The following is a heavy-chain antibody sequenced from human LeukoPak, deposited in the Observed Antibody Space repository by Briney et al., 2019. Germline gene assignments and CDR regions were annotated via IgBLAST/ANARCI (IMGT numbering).Heavy chain of an antibody. V-gene: IGHV4-59*08. D-gene: IGHD3-22*01. CDR1: GGSISGYY. CDR2: IFSSGST. CDR3: ARHYYDRSDSYSFDY. J-gene: IGHJ4*02. Sequence: TSSGTLSLTCTVSGGSISGYYWSWIRQPPGKGLEWIGYIFSSGSTNYNPSLKSRVTISEDTSVNQFSLKLSSVTAADTAVYYCARHYYDRSDSYSFDYWGQGTLVTVSS.